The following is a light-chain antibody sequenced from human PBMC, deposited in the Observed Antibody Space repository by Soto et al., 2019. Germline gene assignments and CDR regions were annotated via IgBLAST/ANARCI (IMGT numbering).Light chain of an antibody. CDR2: GAS. CDR3: QHYNTYPWT. CDR1: QSISTW. V-gene: IGKV1-5*01. Sequence: DIQMTQSPSTLSASVGDRVTITCRASQSISTWLAWYQHRPGKAPKLLIYGASTLESGVPSRFSGSGSGTEVTLTISSLQPDDFATYYCQHYNTYPWTFGHGTKVEIK. J-gene: IGKJ1*01.